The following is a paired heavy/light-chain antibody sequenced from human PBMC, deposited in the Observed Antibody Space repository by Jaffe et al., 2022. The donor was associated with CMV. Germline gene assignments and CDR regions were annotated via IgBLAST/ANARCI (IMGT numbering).Light chain of an antibody. CDR1: QGISSY. V-gene: IGKV1-9*01. J-gene: IGKJ2*01. CDR2: AAS. Sequence: IQLTQSPSSLSASVGDRVTITCRASQGISSYLAWYQQKPGKAPKLLIYAASTLQSGVPSRFSGSGSGTDFTLTISSLQPEDFATYYCQQLNSYPSYTFGQGTKLEIK. CDR3: QQLNSYPSYT.
Heavy chain of an antibody. D-gene: IGHD6-19*01. V-gene: IGHV3-23*01. J-gene: IGHJ6*02. CDR3: AKDIAVALGAGMSGLDV. CDR2: ISGSGGST. Sequence: EVQLLESGGGLVQPGGSLRLSCAASGFTFSSYAMSWVRQAPGKGLEWVSAISGSGGSTYYADSVKGRFTISRDNSKNTLYLQMNSLRAEDTAVYYCAKDIAVALGAGMSGLDVWGQGTTVTVSS. CDR1: GFTFSSYA.